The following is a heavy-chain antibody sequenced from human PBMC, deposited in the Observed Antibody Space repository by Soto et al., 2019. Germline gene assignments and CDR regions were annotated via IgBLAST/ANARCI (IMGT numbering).Heavy chain of an antibody. D-gene: IGHD3-10*02. V-gene: IGHV4-39*01. CDR1: GGSIISSNFY. Sequence: SVTLSLTCTVSGGSIISSNFYWGWIRQPPGKGLEWIGSVEYGGSTYDNPSLKSRVTLSADTSKNQFSLKLTSVTAADTAIYYCARHVRGAVTMNWFDPWGHGTLVTVSS. CDR2: VEYGGST. CDR3: ARHVRGAVTMNWFDP. J-gene: IGHJ5*02.